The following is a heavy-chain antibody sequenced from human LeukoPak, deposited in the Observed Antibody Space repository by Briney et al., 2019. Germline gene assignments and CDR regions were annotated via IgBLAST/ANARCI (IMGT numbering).Heavy chain of an antibody. CDR2: ISSDGESA. Sequence: PGGSLRLSCAASEFTFSSYDMYWVRQAPGKGLEYVSAISSDGESAFYATSVKGRFSISRDNSKNTLYLQMGSLRAEDMAVYYCARSGSRIAADGKDFFDDWGQGTLVTVSS. CDR3: ARSGSRIAADGKDFFDD. CDR1: EFTFSSYD. J-gene: IGHJ4*02. D-gene: IGHD6-13*01. V-gene: IGHV3-64*01.